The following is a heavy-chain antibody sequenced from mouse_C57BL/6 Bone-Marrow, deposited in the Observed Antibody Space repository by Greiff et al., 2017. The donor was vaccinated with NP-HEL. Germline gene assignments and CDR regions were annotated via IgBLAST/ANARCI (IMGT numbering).Heavy chain of an antibody. Sequence: EVKLVESGGGLVKPGGSLKLSCAASGFTFSSYAMSWVRQTPEKRLEWVATISDGGSYTYSPDNVKGRFTISRDNAKNNLYLQMNHLKSEDTAMYYCARDNDVYYYAMDYWGQGTSVTVSS. CDR2: ISDGGSYT. V-gene: IGHV5-4*01. J-gene: IGHJ4*01. CDR3: ARDNDVYYYAMDY. CDR1: GFTFSSYA.